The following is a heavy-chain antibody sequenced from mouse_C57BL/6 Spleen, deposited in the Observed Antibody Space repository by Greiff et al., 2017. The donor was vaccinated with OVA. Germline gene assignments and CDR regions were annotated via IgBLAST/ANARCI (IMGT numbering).Heavy chain of an antibody. CDR2: IDPSDSYT. CDR3: ARCPLGPAYYFDY. Sequence: QVQLQQPGAELVMPGASVKLSCKASGYTFTSYWMHWVKQRPGQGLEWIGEIDPSDSYTNYNQKFKGKSTLTVDKSSSTAYMQLSSLTSEDSAVYYCARCPLGPAYYFDYWGQGTTLTVSS. D-gene: IGHD3-3*01. J-gene: IGHJ2*01. V-gene: IGHV1-69*01. CDR1: GYTFTSYW.